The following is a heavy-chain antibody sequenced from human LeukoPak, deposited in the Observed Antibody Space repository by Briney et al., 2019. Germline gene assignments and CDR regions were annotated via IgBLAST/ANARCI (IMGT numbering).Heavy chain of an antibody. Sequence: PGGSLRLSCAASGFTFDDYAMHWVRQAPGKGLEWVSAISGSGGSTYYADSVKGRFTISRDNSKNTLYLQMNSLRAEDTAVYYCAKDQHHAALITFGGVIVYYFDYWGQGTLVTVSS. J-gene: IGHJ4*02. CDR2: ISGSGGST. CDR1: GFTFDDYA. CDR3: AKDQHHAALITFGGVIVYYFDY. V-gene: IGHV3-23*01. D-gene: IGHD3-16*02.